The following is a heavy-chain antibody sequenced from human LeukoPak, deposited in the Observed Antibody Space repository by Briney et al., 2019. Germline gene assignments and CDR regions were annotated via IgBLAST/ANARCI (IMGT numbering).Heavy chain of an antibody. CDR3: ARHCCSGPAKRVFDI. D-gene: IGHD2-15*01. Sequence: SETLSLTCTVSGGSISSSSYYWGWIRQPPGKGLEWIGNIDYSGSTYHSPSLKSRVTISVETSKNQFSLKLSSVTVADTAVYHCARHCCSGPAKRVFDIWGQGTMVTVSS. V-gene: IGHV4-39*01. CDR2: IDYSGST. J-gene: IGHJ3*02. CDR1: GGSISSSSYY.